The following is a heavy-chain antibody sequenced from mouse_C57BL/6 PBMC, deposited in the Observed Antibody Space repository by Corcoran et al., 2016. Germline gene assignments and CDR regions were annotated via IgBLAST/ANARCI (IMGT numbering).Heavy chain of an antibody. V-gene: IGHV1-26*01. CDR3: ARTLPTVAPPDFGY. Sequence: EVQLQQSGPELVKPGASVKISCKASGYTFTDYYMNWVKQSHGKSLEWIGDINPNNGGTRYNQKFKGKATLTVDKSSSTAYMELRSLTSEDSAVYYCARTLPTVAPPDFGYWGQGTTLTVSS. CDR1: GYTFTDYY. J-gene: IGHJ2*01. CDR2: INPNNGGT. D-gene: IGHD1-1*01.